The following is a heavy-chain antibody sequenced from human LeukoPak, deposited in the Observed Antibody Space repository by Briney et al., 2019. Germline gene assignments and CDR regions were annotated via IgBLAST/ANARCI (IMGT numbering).Heavy chain of an antibody. D-gene: IGHD3-16*01. V-gene: IGHV3-30*02. CDR3: VKDLPVLHY. J-gene: IGHJ4*02. CDR1: GFAFSSFS. Sequence: GGSLRLSCAASGFAFSSFSMHWVRQAPGKGLERLAFIIPGSGKYHADSVKGRFTTSRDNSRNTLYLQMNGLRGDDTAVYYCVKDLPVLHYWGQGTLVTVSS. CDR2: IIPGSGK.